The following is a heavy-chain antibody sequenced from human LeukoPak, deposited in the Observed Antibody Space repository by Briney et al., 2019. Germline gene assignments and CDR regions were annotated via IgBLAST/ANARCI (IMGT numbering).Heavy chain of an antibody. V-gene: IGHV3-23*01. CDR3: ARNSGYDVYDY. D-gene: IGHD5-12*01. J-gene: IGHJ4*02. CDR2: IGGTDGGT. Sequence: GGSLRLSCAASGFAFSTYAMSWVRQAPGKGLEWVSRIGGTDGGTDYSDSVKGRFTISRDNAGNSLYLQMNSLRDEDTAVYYCARNSGYDVYDYWGQGTLVTVSS. CDR1: GFAFSTYA.